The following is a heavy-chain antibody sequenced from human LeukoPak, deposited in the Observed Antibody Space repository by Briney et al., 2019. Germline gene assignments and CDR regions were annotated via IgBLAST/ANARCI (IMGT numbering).Heavy chain of an antibody. Sequence: KPSETLSLTCTASGGTISSYYWSWIRQPPRKGLHRIGYLYYSGSTNYNPSLKSRVTISVDKSKNKFSLELSSVTAADTAVYYCARHATYYDILTGYYSIYYFDYWGQGTLVTVSS. J-gene: IGHJ4*02. CDR1: GGTISSYY. D-gene: IGHD3-9*01. CDR3: ARHATYYDILTGYYSIYYFDY. V-gene: IGHV4-59*08. CDR2: LYYSGST.